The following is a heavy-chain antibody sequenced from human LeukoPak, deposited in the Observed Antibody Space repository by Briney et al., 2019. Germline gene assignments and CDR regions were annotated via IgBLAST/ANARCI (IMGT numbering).Heavy chain of an antibody. CDR2: INPASGGT. CDR3: ARAGGGYSSGWGAFDI. Sequence: ASVKVSCKASGYTFTAYYIHWVRQAPGQGREWMGWINPASGGTSYAQKFQGRVTMTSDTSISTAYMELSRLRSDDTAVYFCARAGGGYSSGWGAFDIWGQGTMVTVSS. CDR1: GYTFTAYY. D-gene: IGHD5-18*01. V-gene: IGHV1-2*02. J-gene: IGHJ3*02.